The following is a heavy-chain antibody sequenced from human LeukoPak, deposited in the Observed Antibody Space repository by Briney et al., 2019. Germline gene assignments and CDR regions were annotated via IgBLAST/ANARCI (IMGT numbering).Heavy chain of an antibody. CDR2: ISSSSGYI. J-gene: IGHJ5*02. D-gene: IGHD6-13*01. CDR1: GFTFSSYS. CDR3: ARHSYSTSWYGNWFDP. Sequence: GGSLRLSCAASGFTFSSYSMNWVRQAPGKGLEWVSSISSSSGYIYYADSLKGRFTISRDSAKNSLYLQMNSLRAEDTAVYYCARHSYSTSWYGNWFDPWGQGTLVTVSS. V-gene: IGHV3-21*01.